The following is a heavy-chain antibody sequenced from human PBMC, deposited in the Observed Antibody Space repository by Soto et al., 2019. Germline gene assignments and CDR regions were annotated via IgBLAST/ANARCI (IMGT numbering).Heavy chain of an antibody. CDR2: ISSTTNYI. CDR3: ARESEDLTSNFDY. CDR1: GFTFTRYS. J-gene: IGHJ4*02. Sequence: GGSLRLSCAASGFTFTRYSMNWVRQAPGKGLEWVSSISSTTNYIYYGDSMKGRFTISRDNAKNSLYLEMDSLRAEDTAVYYCARESEDLTSNFDYWGQGTMVTVSS. V-gene: IGHV3-21*06.